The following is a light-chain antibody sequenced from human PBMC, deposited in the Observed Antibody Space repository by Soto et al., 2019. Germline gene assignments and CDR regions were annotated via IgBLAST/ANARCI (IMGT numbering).Light chain of an antibody. V-gene: IGKV1-9*01. CDR2: TAT. CDR1: QGISNY. Sequence: IQLTQSPSSLSASAGDSVTITCRASQGISNYLAWYQQKVGKAPELLIFTATTLRSGVPSRFSGSGSGTNFTLTINSLQPEDFAVYWCQQYNNWPLTFGPGTRLEIK. CDR3: QQYNNWPLT. J-gene: IGKJ5*01.